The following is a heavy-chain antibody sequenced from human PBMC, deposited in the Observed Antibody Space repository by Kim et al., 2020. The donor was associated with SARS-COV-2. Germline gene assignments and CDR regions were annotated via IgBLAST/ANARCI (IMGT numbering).Heavy chain of an antibody. CDR3: TRAGGTWPSYYYAMDV. CDR1: GYSISSSNW. V-gene: IGHV4-4*02. D-gene: IGHD3-10*01. CDR2: IYYSGST. J-gene: IGHJ6*01. Sequence: SETLSLTCAVSGYSISSSNWWSWVRQSPGKGLEWIGEIYYSGSTNYNPSLKSRVTISLDKSKNQFSLKVSSVTAAYTAVYYCTRAGGTWPSYYYAMDVWG.